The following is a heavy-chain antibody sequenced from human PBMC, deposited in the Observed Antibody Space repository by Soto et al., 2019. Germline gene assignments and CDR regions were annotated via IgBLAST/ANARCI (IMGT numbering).Heavy chain of an antibody. D-gene: IGHD3-22*01. V-gene: IGHV3-23*01. CDR2: ISGSGGST. CDR3: AKSPPPPYYYDSSGYTYGMDV. Sequence: GGSLRLSCAASGFTFSSYAMSWVRQAPGKGLEWVSAISGSGGSTYYADSVKGRFTISRDNSKNTLYLQMNSLRAEDTAVYYCAKSPPPPYYYDSSGYTYGMDVWGQGTTVTVSS. J-gene: IGHJ6*02. CDR1: GFTFSSYA.